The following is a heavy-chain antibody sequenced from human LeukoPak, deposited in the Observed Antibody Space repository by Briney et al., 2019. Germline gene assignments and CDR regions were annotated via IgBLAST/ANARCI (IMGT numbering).Heavy chain of an antibody. CDR2: IYPGDSDT. V-gene: IGHV5-51*01. CDR1: GYSFTSYW. D-gene: IGHD3-9*01. CDR3: ARHGTYYDILTGYGYYFDY. J-gene: IGHJ4*02. Sequence: GESLKISCKGSGYSFTSYWIGWVRQMPGKGLEWMGIIYPGDSDTRYSPSFQGQVTISADKSISTAYLQWSSPKASDTAMYYCARHGTYYDILTGYGYYFDYWGQGTLVTVSS.